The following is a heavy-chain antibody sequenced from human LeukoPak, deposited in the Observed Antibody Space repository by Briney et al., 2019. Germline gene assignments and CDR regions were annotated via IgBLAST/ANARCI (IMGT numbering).Heavy chain of an antibody. V-gene: IGHV1-69*13. J-gene: IGHJ4*02. CDR2: IIPIFGTA. CDR1: GGTFSSYA. Sequence: GASVKVSCKASGGTFSSYAISWVRQAPGQGLEWMGGIIPIFGTANYAQKFQGRVTITADESTSTAYMELSSLRSEDTAVYYCARDGAVAGYFDYWGQGTLVTVPS. CDR3: ARDGAVAGYFDY. D-gene: IGHD6-19*01.